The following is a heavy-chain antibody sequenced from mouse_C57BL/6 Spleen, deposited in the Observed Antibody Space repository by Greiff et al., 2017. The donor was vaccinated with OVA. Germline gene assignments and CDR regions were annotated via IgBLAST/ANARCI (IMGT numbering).Heavy chain of an antibody. CDR3: ARDGSYGYFDV. Sequence: DVKLQESGPGMVKPSQSLSLTCTVTGYSITSGYDWHWIRHFPGNKLEWMGYISYSGSTNYNPSLKSRISITHDTSKNHFFLKLNSVTTEDTATYYCARDGSYGYFDVWGTGTTVTVSS. CDR1: GYSITSGYD. J-gene: IGHJ1*03. CDR2: ISYSGST. V-gene: IGHV3-1*01. D-gene: IGHD1-1*02.